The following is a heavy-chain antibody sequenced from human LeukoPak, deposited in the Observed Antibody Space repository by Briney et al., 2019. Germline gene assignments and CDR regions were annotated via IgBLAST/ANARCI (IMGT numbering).Heavy chain of an antibody. CDR2: ISAYNSNT. Sequence: ASVKVSCKASGYTFTSYGISWVRQAPGQGREWMGWISAYNSNTNYAQKLQGRVTMTTDTSTSTAYMELRSLRSDDTAVYYCARDAPNYYDSSGYHLPRFDYWGQGTLVTVSS. CDR3: ARDAPNYYDSSGYHLPRFDY. V-gene: IGHV1-18*01. D-gene: IGHD3-22*01. CDR1: GYTFTSYG. J-gene: IGHJ4*02.